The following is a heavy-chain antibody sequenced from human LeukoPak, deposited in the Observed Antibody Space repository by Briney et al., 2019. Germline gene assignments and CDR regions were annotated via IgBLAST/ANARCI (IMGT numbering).Heavy chain of an antibody. CDR3: ASRSGWRADWYFDL. CDR2: INHSGST. J-gene: IGHJ2*01. Sequence: SETLSLTCAVYGGSFSGYYWSWIRQPPGKGLEWIGEINHSGSTNYNPSLKIRVTISVDTSKNQFSLKLSSVTAADTAVYYCASRSGWRADWYFDLWGRGTLVTVSS. CDR1: GGSFSGYY. V-gene: IGHV4-34*01. D-gene: IGHD6-19*01.